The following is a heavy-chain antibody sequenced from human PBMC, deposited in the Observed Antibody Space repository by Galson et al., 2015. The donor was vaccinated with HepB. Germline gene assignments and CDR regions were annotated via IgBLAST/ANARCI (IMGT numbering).Heavy chain of an antibody. CDR2: IKQDGNEQ. J-gene: IGHJ3*02. CDR1: GFTFSRHW. CDR3: ARENYYDGSGSDAFGM. Sequence: SLRLSCAASGFTFSRHWMTWVRQAPGKGLEWVADIKQDGNEQHYVDSVEGRFTISRDNARNSLFLQMDSLRAEDTAVYYCARENYYDGSGSDAFGMWGQGTMVTVSA. V-gene: IGHV3-7*01. D-gene: IGHD3-22*01.